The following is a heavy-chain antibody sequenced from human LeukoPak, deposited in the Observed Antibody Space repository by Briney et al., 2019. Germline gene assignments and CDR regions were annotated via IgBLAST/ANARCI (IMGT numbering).Heavy chain of an antibody. V-gene: IGHV3-21*01. J-gene: IGHJ5*02. Sequence: GGSLRLSCAGSGFNFSSFVMTWVRQAPGKGLEWVSSISSSSSYIYYADSVKGRFTISRDNAKNSLYLQMNSLRAEDTAVYYCARDFIATGGFDPWGQGTLVTVSS. CDR3: ARDFIATGGFDP. CDR2: ISSSSSYI. CDR1: GFNFSSFV. D-gene: IGHD6-25*01.